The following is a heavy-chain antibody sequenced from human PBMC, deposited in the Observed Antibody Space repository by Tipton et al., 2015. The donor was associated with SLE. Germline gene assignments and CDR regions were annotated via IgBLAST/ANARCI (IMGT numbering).Heavy chain of an antibody. Sequence: QLVQSGAEVKKPGESLRISCKGSGYGFLSYWISWVRQMPGKGLEWMGRIDPSDTYTKFSPSFQGHVTISADKSISNAYLQWSSLKASDTAMYYCARHPSYSSGWYGGYWGQGTLVTVYS. D-gene: IGHD6-19*01. V-gene: IGHV5-10-1*01. J-gene: IGHJ4*02. CDR3: ARHPSYSSGWYGGY. CDR2: IDPSDTYT. CDR1: GYGFLSYW.